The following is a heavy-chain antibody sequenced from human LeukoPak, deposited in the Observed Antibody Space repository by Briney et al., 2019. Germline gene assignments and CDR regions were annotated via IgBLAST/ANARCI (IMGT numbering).Heavy chain of an antibody. CDR3: ARRGLYFDY. D-gene: IGHD3-10*01. CDR1: GFTFSTYE. CDR2: ISSSGSTI. J-gene: IGHJ4*02. Sequence: GGSLRLSCAASGFTFSTYEMNWVRQAPGKGLEWVSHISSSGSTIYYADSVKGRFTISRDNAKNSLYLQMNSQRVEDTAVYYCARRGLYFDYWGQGTLVTVSS. V-gene: IGHV3-48*03.